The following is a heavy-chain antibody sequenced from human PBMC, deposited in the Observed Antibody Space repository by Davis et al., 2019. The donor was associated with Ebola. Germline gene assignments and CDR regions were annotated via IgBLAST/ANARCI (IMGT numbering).Heavy chain of an antibody. Sequence: PSETLSLTCAVYGGSFSGYYWSWIRQPPGKGLEWIGEINHSGSTNYNPSLKSRVTISVDTSKNQFSLKLSSVTAADTAVYYCARVVVQGAPDYWGQGTLVTVSS. J-gene: IGHJ4*02. V-gene: IGHV4-34*01. CDR1: GGSFSGYY. CDR3: ARVVVQGAPDY. D-gene: IGHD3-10*01. CDR2: INHSGST.